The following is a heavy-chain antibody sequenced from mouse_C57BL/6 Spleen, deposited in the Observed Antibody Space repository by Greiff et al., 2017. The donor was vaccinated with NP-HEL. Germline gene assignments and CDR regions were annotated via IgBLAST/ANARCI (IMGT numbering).Heavy chain of an antibody. V-gene: IGHV1-52*01. CDR2: IDPSDSET. D-gene: IGHD2-1*01. J-gene: IGHJ1*03. Sequence: QVQLKQPGAELVRPGSSVKLSCKASGYTFTSYWMHWVKQRPIQGLEWIGNIDPSDSETHYNQKFKDKATLTVDKSSSTAYMQLSSLTSEDSAVYYCARGNYHWYFDVWGTGTTVTVSS. CDR3: ARGNYHWYFDV. CDR1: GYTFTSYW.